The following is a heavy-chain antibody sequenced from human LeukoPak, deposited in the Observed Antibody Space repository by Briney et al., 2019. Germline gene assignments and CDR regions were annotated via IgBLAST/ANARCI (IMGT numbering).Heavy chain of an antibody. V-gene: IGHV5-51*01. CDR1: GYSFTSYW. J-gene: IGHJ4*02. CDR3: ARQRGYSGYDSGKNFDY. CDR2: IYPGDSDT. D-gene: IGHD5-12*01. Sequence: GESLKISCKGSGYSFTSYWIGWVRQMPGKGLEWMGIIYPGDSDTRYSPSFQGQVTISADKSISTAYLQWSSLKASDTAMYYCARQRGYSGYDSGKNFDYWGQGTLVTVSS.